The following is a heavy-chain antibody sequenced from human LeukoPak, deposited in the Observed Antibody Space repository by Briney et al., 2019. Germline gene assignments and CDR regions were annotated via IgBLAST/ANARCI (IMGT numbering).Heavy chain of an antibody. CDR2: ISGVSGDT. D-gene: IGHD3-10*01. V-gene: IGHV3-23*01. Sequence: PGGSLRLSRAASGFTFSSHAMSWVRQAPGKCLEWVSAISGVSGDTYDADSVKGRFTISRDNSKNTLYLQMDSLRAEDTALYYCAKDRSGGDAFDVWGQGTMVTVSS. CDR1: GFTFSSHA. J-gene: IGHJ3*01. CDR3: AKDRSGGDAFDV.